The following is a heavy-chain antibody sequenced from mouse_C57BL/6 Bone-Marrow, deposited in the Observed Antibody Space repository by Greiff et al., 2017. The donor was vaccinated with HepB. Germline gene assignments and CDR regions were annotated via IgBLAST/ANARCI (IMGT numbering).Heavy chain of an antibody. J-gene: IGHJ3*01. D-gene: IGHD1-1*01. CDR2: IDPSDSYT. Sequence: VKLQQPGAELVKPGASVKLSCKASGYTFTSYWMQWVKQRPGQGLEWIGEIDPSDSYTNYNQKFKGKATLNVDTSSSTAYMQLSSLTSEDSAVDYCARSTTVVSYWGQGTRVTVSA. CDR1: GYTFTSYW. CDR3: ARSTTVVSY. V-gene: IGHV1-50*01.